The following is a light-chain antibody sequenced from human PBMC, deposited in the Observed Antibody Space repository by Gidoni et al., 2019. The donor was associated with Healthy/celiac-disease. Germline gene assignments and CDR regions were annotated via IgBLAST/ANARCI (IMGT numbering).Light chain of an antibody. Sequence: DIQMTQSPSTLSASVGDRVTITCRASQSISSWLAWYQQKPGKAPKLLIYDASRLESGVPSRFSGSGSGTEFTLTISCLQPDDFATYYCQQYNSYCTFGQGTKVEIK. V-gene: IGKV1-5*01. CDR1: QSISSW. CDR2: DAS. J-gene: IGKJ1*01. CDR3: QQYNSYCT.